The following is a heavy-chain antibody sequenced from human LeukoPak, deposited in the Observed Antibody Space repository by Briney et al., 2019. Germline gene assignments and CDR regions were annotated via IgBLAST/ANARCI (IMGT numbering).Heavy chain of an antibody. Sequence: GGSLRLSCAASGFTFSNYAMSWVRQAPGKGLEWVSAISGSGDSTYYADSVKGRFTISRDNSKNTLFLQMNSLRAEDTAVYYCAKDLYCSGGSCHDLSDYWGQGTLVTVSS. CDR1: GFTFSNYA. CDR2: ISGSGDST. CDR3: AKDLYCSGGSCHDLSDY. J-gene: IGHJ4*02. V-gene: IGHV3-23*01. D-gene: IGHD2-15*01.